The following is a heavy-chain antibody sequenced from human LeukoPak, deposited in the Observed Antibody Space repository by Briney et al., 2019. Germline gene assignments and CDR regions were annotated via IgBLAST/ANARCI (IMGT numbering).Heavy chain of an antibody. CDR2: ISSSSSYI. J-gene: IGHJ4*02. D-gene: IGHD2-15*01. V-gene: IGHV3-21*01. Sequence: GGSLRLSCAASGFTFSSYSMNWVRQAPGKGLEWVSSISSSSSYIYYADSVKGRFTISRDNAKNSLYLQMNSLRAEDTAVYYCARDPGRSGGSCYSDYWGQGTLVTVSS. CDR1: GFTFSSYS. CDR3: ARDPGRSGGSCYSDY.